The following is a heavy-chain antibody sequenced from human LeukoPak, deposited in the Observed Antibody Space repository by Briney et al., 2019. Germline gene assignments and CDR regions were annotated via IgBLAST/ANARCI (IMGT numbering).Heavy chain of an antibody. V-gene: IGHV3-53*04. Sequence: PGGSLRLSCAASGFTVSSNYMSWVRQAPGKGLEWVSVIYSGGSTYYADSVKGRFTIPRHNSKNTLYLQMNSLRAEDTAVYYCARDGGYCSGGSCYRVDYWGQGTLVTVSS. CDR2: IYSGGST. J-gene: IGHJ4*02. CDR1: GFTVSSNY. D-gene: IGHD2-15*01. CDR3: ARDGGYCSGGSCYRVDY.